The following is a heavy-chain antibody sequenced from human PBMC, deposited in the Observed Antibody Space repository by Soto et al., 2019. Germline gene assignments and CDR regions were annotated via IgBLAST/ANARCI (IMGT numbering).Heavy chain of an antibody. J-gene: IGHJ5*02. Sequence: SGPTLVNPTQTLTLTCTFSGFSLSTSVVGVGWIRQPPGKALEWLALIYWNDDKRYSPSLKSRLTITKDTSKNQVVLTMTNMDPVDTATYYCAHRQWELELHSISWFDPWGQGTLVTAPQ. CDR1: GFSLSTSVVG. CDR2: IYWNDDK. CDR3: AHRQWELELHSISWFDP. D-gene: IGHD1-7*01. V-gene: IGHV2-5*01.